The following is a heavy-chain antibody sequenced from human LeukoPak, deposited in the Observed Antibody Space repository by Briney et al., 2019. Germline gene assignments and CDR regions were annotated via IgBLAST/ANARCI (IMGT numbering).Heavy chain of an antibody. CDR3: ARATAYYYYGMDV. J-gene: IGHJ6*02. Sequence: SETLSLTCFVSGGSISTYYWNWIRQPPGKGLEWIGYIYYTGSTDYNPSLKSRVTISVDTSKNQFSLRLSSVTAADTAVYYCARATAYYYYGMDVWGQGTTVTVSS. CDR1: GGSISTYY. CDR2: IYYTGST. V-gene: IGHV4-59*01.